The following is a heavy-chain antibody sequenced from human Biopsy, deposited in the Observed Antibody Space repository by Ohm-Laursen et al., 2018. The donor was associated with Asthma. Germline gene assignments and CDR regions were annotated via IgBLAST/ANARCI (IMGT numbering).Heavy chain of an antibody. CDR1: GGTFNTYV. D-gene: IGHD2-2*01. V-gene: IGHV1-69*01. CDR3: ARKAVSCISRTCYSLDF. J-gene: IGHJ4*02. Sequence: SSVKVSCKSLGGTFNTYVIGWGRQAPRQRLQWMGGINSVFGTTTYPQKFQDRATITADDSTSTVYMELSSLSSEDTAVYYCARKAVSCISRTCYSLDFWGQGTLVTVSS. CDR2: INSVFGTT.